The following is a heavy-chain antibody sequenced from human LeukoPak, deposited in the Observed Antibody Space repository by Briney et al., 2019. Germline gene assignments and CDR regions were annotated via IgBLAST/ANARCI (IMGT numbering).Heavy chain of an antibody. D-gene: IGHD6-19*01. CDR1: GGSISSYY. J-gene: IGHJ4*02. Sequence: SETLSLTCTVSGGSISSYYWSWIRQPPGRGLEWIGYIYYSGSTNYNPSLKSRVTISVDTSKNQFSLKPSSVTAADTAVYYCARDLGGSGWYVYWGQGTLVTVSS. CDR3: ARDLGGSGWYVY. V-gene: IGHV4-59*01. CDR2: IYYSGST.